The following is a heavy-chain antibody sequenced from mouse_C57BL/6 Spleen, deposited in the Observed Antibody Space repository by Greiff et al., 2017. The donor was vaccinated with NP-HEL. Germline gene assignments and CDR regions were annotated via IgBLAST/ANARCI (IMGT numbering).Heavy chain of an antibody. CDR3: ARPHYYGSSNWYFDV. CDR2: INPSNGGT. D-gene: IGHD1-1*01. J-gene: IGHJ1*03. CDR1: GYTFTSYW. Sequence: QVHVKQPGTELVKPGASVKLSCKASGYTFTSYWMHWVKQRPGQGLEWIGNINPSNGGTNYNEKFKSKATLTVDKSSSTAYMQLSSLTSEDSAVYYCARPHYYGSSNWYFDVWGTGTTVTVSS. V-gene: IGHV1-53*01.